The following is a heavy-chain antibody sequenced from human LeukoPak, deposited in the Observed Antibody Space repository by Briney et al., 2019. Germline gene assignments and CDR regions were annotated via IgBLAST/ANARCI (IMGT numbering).Heavy chain of an antibody. CDR2: IYPGDSDT. J-gene: IGHJ4*02. CDR1: GSSFTSYW. CDR3: ARHEGYYDSSGSFDY. D-gene: IGHD3-22*01. Sequence: RGASLQISCKGSGSSFTSYWIGWVRQMPGKGLEWMGIIYPGDSDTRYSPSFQGQVTISADKSISTAYLQWSSLKASDTAMYYCARHEGYYDSSGSFDYWGQGTLVTVSS. V-gene: IGHV5-51*01.